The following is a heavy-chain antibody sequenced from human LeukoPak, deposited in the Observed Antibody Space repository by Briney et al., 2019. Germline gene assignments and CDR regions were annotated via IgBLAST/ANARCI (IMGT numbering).Heavy chain of an antibody. J-gene: IGHJ6*04. Sequence: SETLSLTCAVSGGSVDNYFWNWIRQAPGKGLDWIAYIHYPGPPTYNPSLESRVAISLDTSKKHLSLKLSSVTAADTAVYYCARDFGTSGRWYYRMDVWGKGTTVTVSS. V-gene: IGHV4-59*02. CDR1: GGSVDNYF. CDR3: ARDFGTSGRWYYRMDV. CDR2: IHYPGPP. D-gene: IGHD2-2*01.